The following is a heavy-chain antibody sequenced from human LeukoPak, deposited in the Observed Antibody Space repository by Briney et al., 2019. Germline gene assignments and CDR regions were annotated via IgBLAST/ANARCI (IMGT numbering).Heavy chain of an antibody. Sequence: PGGSLRLSCAASGFTVSTNYLSWVRQAPGKGLEWVSVIYAGGAAYYADSVKGRFTIPRDNAKNSLYLQMNSLRAEDTAVYYCARSYDSTFLFVYWGQGTLVTVSS. CDR1: GFTVSTNY. D-gene: IGHD3-22*01. CDR3: ARSYDSTFLFVY. V-gene: IGHV3-66*01. J-gene: IGHJ4*02. CDR2: IYAGGAA.